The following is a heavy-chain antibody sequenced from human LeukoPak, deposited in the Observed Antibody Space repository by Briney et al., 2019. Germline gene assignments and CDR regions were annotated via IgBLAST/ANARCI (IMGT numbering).Heavy chain of an antibody. CDR3: ARDHNWGFDY. Sequence: PGGSLRPSCAASGCIFSSFAMNWVRRAPGKGLEWVSCISPTYDIYYSDSVRGRFTISRDNAKNSLYLQMNSLRDEDTAVYYCARDHNWGFDYWGQGTLVAVSS. D-gene: IGHD7-27*01. CDR1: GCIFSSFA. V-gene: IGHV3-48*02. CDR2: ISPTYDI. J-gene: IGHJ4*02.